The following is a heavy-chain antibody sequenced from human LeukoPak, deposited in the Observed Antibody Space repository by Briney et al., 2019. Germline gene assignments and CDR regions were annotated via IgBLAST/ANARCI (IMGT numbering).Heavy chain of an antibody. V-gene: IGHV3-23*01. CDR2: ISGSGGTT. J-gene: IGHJ4*02. D-gene: IGHD6-19*01. Sequence: AGGSLRLSCAASGFTFSSYAMSWVRQAPGKGLEWVSGISGSGGTTYYADSMKGRLTISRDNSKNTQHLQINSLRAEDTAVYYCARDRESSGWKAPVGYWGQGTLVTVSS. CDR1: GFTFSSYA. CDR3: ARDRESSGWKAPVGY.